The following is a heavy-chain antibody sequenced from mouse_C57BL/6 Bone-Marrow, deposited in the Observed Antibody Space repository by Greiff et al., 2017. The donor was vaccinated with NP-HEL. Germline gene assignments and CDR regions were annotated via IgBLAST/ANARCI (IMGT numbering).Heavy chain of an antibody. D-gene: IGHD2-4*01. CDR2: IDPSDSYT. V-gene: IGHV1-69*01. Sequence: QVQLKQPGAELVMPGASVKLSCKASGYTFTSYWMHWVKQRPGQGLEWIGEIDPSDSYTNYNQKFKGKSTLTVDKSSSTAYMQLSSLTSEYSAVYYCAREGGYDYDGGLYFDYWGQGTTLTVSS. CDR3: AREGGYDYDGGLYFDY. CDR1: GYTFTSYW. J-gene: IGHJ2*01.